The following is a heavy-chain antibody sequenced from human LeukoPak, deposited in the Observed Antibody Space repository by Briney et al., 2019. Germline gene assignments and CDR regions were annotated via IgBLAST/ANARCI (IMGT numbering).Heavy chain of an antibody. CDR3: ARQPLYGSGTTY. V-gene: IGHV4-34*01. Sequence: PSETLSLTCAVYGGSFSGYYWSWIRQPPGKGLEWIGEINHSGSTNYNPSLKSRVTISVDTSKNQFSLKLSSVTAADTAVYYCARQPLYGSGTTYWGQGTLVTVSS. J-gene: IGHJ4*02. CDR1: GGSFSGYY. D-gene: IGHD3-10*01. CDR2: INHSGST.